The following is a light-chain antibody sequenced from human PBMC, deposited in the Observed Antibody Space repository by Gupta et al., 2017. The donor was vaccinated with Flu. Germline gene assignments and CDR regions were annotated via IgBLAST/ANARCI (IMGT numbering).Light chain of an antibody. CDR1: SGDVGGYNY. V-gene: IGLV2-8*01. CDR2: EVS. CDR3: SSYAGSNDL. J-gene: IGLJ2*01. Sequence: QSGTISSTGTSGDVGGYNYVSWYQQHPGKAPELVIYEVSKRPSGVPDRFSGSKSGNTASLTVSGLQAEDEADYYCSSYAGSNDLFGGGTKLTVL.